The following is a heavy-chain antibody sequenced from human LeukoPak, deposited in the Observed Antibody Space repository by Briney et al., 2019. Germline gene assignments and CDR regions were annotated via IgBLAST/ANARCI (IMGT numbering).Heavy chain of an antibody. CDR1: GYTFTSYY. J-gene: IGHJ4*02. CDR3: ARVAAYSSSAGSVDY. CDR2: IIPSGGST. Sequence: GASVKVSCMASGYTFTSYYMHWVRQAPGQGLEWMGIIIPSGGSTSYAQKFQGRVTMTRDMSTSTVYMELSSLRSEDTAVYYCARVAAYSSSAGSVDYWGQGTLVTVSS. D-gene: IGHD6-6*01. V-gene: IGHV1-46*01.